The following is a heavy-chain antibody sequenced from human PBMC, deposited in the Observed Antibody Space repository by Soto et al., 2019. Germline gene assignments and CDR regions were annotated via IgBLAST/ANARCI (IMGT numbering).Heavy chain of an antibody. V-gene: IGHV6-1*01. D-gene: IGHD2-8*02. Sequence: SQTLSLTCAIPGDSFSSNGVAWNWSRQSPSRGLEWLGRTYYRSKWYNDYAVSVKSRISVNPDTSKNQFSLQLSTVTPEYTAVYCCARRKFPGPDVWSPGTTVTVAS. J-gene: IGHJ3*01. CDR1: GDSFSSNGVA. CDR2: TYYRSKWYN. CDR3: ARRKFPGPDV.